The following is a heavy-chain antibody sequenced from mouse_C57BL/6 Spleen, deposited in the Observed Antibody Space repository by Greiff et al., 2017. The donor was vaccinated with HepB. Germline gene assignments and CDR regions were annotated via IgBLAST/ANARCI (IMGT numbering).Heavy chain of an antibody. D-gene: IGHD2-1*01. CDR2: ISSGSSTI. CDR3: ARDGNSMYYFDY. V-gene: IGHV5-17*01. J-gene: IGHJ2*01. CDR1: GFTFSDYG. Sequence: DVHLVESGGGLVKPGGSLKLSCAASGFTFSDYGMHWVRQAPEKGLEWVAYISSGSSTIYYADTVKGRFTISRDNAKNTLFLQMTSLRSEDTAMYYCARDGNSMYYFDYWGQSTTLTVSS.